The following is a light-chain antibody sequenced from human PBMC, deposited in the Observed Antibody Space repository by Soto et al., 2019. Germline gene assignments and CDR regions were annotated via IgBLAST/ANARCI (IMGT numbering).Light chain of an antibody. V-gene: IGKV1-39*01. CDR2: GAY. CDR3: QQSFGAPRT. CDR1: QSISTY. J-gene: IGKJ1*01. Sequence: DIQMTQSPSSLSASLGDRVTVTCRASQSISTYLNWFQQRPGKAPKLLIYGAYTLQDGVPSRFSGSGSETEFTLTISSLPPEDFATYYCQQSFGAPRTFGQGTRVDI.